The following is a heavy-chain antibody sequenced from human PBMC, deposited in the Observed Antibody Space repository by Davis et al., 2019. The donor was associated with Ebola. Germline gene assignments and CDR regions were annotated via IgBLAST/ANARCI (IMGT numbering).Heavy chain of an antibody. V-gene: IGHV3-48*02. Sequence: GESLKISCVASGFTFSRNSMNWVRQAPGKVLEWVSYISSSSTTIYYADSVKGRFTISRGNAKNALYLQMNSLRDEDTAVYYCARAGMVQGVITKWDGYWGQGTLVTVSS. CDR2: ISSSSTTI. J-gene: IGHJ4*02. CDR1: GFTFSRNS. D-gene: IGHD3-10*01. CDR3: ARAGMVQGVITKWDGY.